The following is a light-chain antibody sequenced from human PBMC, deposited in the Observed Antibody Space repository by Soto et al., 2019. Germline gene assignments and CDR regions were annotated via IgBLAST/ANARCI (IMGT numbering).Light chain of an antibody. CDR3: MQALQTPRT. CDR2: LGS. V-gene: IGKV2-28*01. CDR1: QSLLHNNGYVY. Sequence: DILMTQSPLSLPVTPGAPASISCRSSQSLLHNNGYVYLDWFLQKPGQSPQLLIYLGSNRASGVPDRFSGSISGTDFTLTISGVEAEDVGVYYCMQALQTPRTFGQGTKLEIK. J-gene: IGKJ2*01.